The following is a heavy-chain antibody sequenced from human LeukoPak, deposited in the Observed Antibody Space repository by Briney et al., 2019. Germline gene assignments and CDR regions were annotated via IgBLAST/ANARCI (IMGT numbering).Heavy chain of an antibody. CDR1: GYTFTSYD. D-gene: IGHD2-2*01. Sequence: ASVKVSCKASGYTFTSYDINWVRQATGQGLEWMGWMNPNGGNTGYAQKFQGRVTMTRNTSISTAYMELSSLRSEDTAVYYCARVGYCSSTSCFPNWFDPWGQGTLVTVSS. J-gene: IGHJ5*02. CDR3: ARVGYCSSTSCFPNWFDP. CDR2: MNPNGGNT. V-gene: IGHV1-8*01.